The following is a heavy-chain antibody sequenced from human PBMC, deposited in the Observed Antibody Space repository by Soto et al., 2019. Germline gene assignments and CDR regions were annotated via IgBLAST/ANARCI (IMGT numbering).Heavy chain of an antibody. V-gene: IGHV5-51*01. Sequence: RGESLKISFKGPGYNFSKYWICWVRQRPGKGLEWMGIIWPGDSDTRYGPSFQGQVNISVDKSNTTAYLHLRSLKASDTAIYFCARTYSRSHQYFDCWGRRTQVTVCS. J-gene: IGHJ4*02. CDR1: GYNFSKYW. D-gene: IGHD1-26*01. CDR3: ARTYSRSHQYFDC. CDR2: IWPGDSDT.